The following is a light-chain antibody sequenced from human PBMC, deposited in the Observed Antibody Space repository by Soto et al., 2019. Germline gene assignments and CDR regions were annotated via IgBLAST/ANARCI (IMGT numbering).Light chain of an antibody. CDR3: SSYTSSSSLDV. V-gene: IGLV2-14*01. J-gene: IGLJ1*01. CDR1: ISDVGGYNY. CDR2: EVS. Sequence: QSALTQPASVSGSPGQSITISCTGTISDVGGYNYVSSYQQHPGTSPKLVIYEVSNRHAGLSSRFCGSKSGNTASLTISGLQAEDEADYYCSSYTSSSSLDVFETGTKVT.